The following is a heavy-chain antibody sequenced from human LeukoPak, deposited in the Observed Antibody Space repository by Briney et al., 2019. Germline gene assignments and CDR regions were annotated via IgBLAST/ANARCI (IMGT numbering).Heavy chain of an antibody. CDR2: ISYDGSNK. Sequence: GGSLRRSCAASGFTFSSYGMHWVRQAPGKGLEWVAVISYDGSNKYYADSVKGRFTISRDNSKNTLYLQMNSLRAEDTAVYYCAKLAAMVTYWGQGTLVTVSS. D-gene: IGHD5-18*01. CDR3: AKLAAMVTY. V-gene: IGHV3-30*18. J-gene: IGHJ4*02. CDR1: GFTFSSYG.